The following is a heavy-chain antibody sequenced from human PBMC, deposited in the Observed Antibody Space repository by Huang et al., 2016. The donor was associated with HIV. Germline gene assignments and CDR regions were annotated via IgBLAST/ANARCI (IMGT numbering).Heavy chain of an antibody. Sequence: QLLLQESGPGLVKPSEALALTCAVSGGSIRSSDYPWGWIRQPPGKGLEWVGGIYYNGSTHHSPSLKRRVTIAVDTSKNLCFLNLTSMTAADTAVYYCARHREGPVAYYSGWGSHLNYMDVWGRGRTVVVSS. J-gene: IGHJ6*03. CDR3: ARHREGPVAYYSGWGSHLNYMDV. V-gene: IGHV4-39*01. D-gene: IGHD3-10*01. CDR2: IYYNGST. CDR1: GGSIRSSDYP.